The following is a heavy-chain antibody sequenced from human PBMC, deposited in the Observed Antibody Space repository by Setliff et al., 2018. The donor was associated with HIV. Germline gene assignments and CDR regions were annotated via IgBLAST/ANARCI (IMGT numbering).Heavy chain of an antibody. V-gene: IGHV4-61*02. Sequence: PSETLSLTCTVSGGSLSSGSYYWSWIRQPAGKGLEWIGRIYTSGSTNYNPSLKSRVTISVDTSKNQFSLKLSSVTSLRVGDTAIYHCAKFFSVTPPAGAFDIWGQGTMVTVSS. CDR3: AKFFSVTPPAGAFDI. D-gene: IGHD4-17*01. CDR1: GGSLSSGSYY. CDR2: IYTSGST. J-gene: IGHJ3*02.